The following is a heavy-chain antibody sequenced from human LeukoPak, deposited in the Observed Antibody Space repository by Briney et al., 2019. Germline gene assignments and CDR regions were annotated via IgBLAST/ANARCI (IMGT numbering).Heavy chain of an antibody. CDR1: GGSISSYY. J-gene: IGHJ5*02. CDR3: ARAKTYYDFWSGYSTYNWFDP. V-gene: IGHV4-59*01. D-gene: IGHD3-3*01. Sequence: SETLSLTCTVSGGSISSYYWSWIRQPPGKGLEWIGYIYYSGSTNYNPSLKSRVTISVDTSKNQFSLKLSSVTAADTAVYYCARAKTYYDFWSGYSTYNWFDPWGRGTLVTVSS. CDR2: IYYSGST.